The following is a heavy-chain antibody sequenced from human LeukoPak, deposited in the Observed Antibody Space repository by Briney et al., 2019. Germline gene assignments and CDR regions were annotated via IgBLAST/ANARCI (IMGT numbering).Heavy chain of an antibody. J-gene: IGHJ3*02. D-gene: IGHD3-22*01. V-gene: IGHV5-51*01. Sequence: GESLKISCKGSGYSFTSYWIGWVRQMPGKGLEWMGIIYPGDSDTRYSPSFQGQVTISADKSISTAYLQWSSLKASDTAMYYCARGRYYDSSGYIPTAFDIWGQGAMVTVSS. CDR2: IYPGDSDT. CDR1: GYSFTSYW. CDR3: ARGRYYDSSGYIPTAFDI.